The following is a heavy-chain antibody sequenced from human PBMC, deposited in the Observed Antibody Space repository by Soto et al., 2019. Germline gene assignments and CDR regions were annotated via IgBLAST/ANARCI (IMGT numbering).Heavy chain of an antibody. CDR1: GASISSGDYY. D-gene: IGHD3-10*02. J-gene: IGHJ3*01. CDR2: IFHSGAT. V-gene: IGHV4-30-4*08. Sequence: QVQLQESGPGLVKPSETLSLTCTVSGASISSGDYYWSWIRQSPGKGLQWNGFIFHSGATYYTPSLESRLFISIDATKTLSSLNLNSVTAADTAMCFCVTSHYVLGAVDVWGPGTVVT. CDR3: VTSHYVLGAVDV.